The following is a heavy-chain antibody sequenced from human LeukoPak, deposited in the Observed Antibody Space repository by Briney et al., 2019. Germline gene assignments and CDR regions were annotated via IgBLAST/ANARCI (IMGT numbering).Heavy chain of an antibody. V-gene: IGHV4-30-4*01. CDR1: GGSISSGDYY. J-gene: IGHJ4*02. Sequence: SETLSLTCTVSGGSISSGDYYWSWIRQPPGKGLEWIGYIYYSGSTYYNPSLKSRVTISVDTSKNQFSLKLSSVTAADTAVYYCARGTRRFPAGYWGQGTLVTVSS. CDR3: ARGTRRFPAGY. D-gene: IGHD3-10*01. CDR2: IYYSGST.